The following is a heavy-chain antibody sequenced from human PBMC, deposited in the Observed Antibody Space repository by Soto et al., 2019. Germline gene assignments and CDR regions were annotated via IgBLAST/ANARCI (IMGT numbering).Heavy chain of an antibody. V-gene: IGHV3-21*01. CDR3: AREVMGSSYAFDI. Sequence: EVQLVESGGGLVKPGGSLRLSCAASGFTFSSYSMNWVRQAPGKGLEWVSSISSSSSYIYYADSVKGRFTISRDNAKNSLYLQMNSLRAEDTAVYYCAREVMGSSYAFDIWGQGTMVTVSS. J-gene: IGHJ3*02. CDR1: GFTFSSYS. D-gene: IGHD6-6*01. CDR2: ISSSSSYI.